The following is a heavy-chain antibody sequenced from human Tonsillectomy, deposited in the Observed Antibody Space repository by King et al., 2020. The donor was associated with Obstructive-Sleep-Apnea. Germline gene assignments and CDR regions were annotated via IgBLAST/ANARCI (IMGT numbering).Heavy chain of an antibody. D-gene: IGHD2-2*01. V-gene: IGHV3-21*01. CDR2: ISSGSSYI. J-gene: IGHJ5*02. CDR3: ATGEGYCSSTSCYYWFDP. CDR1: GFTFSSYS. Sequence: QLVQSGGGLVKPGGSLRLSCAASGFTFSSYSMNWVRQAPGKGLEWVSSISSGSSYIYYADSVKGRFTISRDNAKNSLYLQMNSLRAEDTAVYYCATGEGYCSSTSCYYWFDPWGQGTLVTVSS.